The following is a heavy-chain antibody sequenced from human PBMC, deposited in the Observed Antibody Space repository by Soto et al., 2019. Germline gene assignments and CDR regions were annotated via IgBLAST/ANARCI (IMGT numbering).Heavy chain of an antibody. CDR1: GFSVNNNY. CDR2: IYTRGTT. CDR3: AKLWGYYFES. D-gene: IGHD2-21*01. J-gene: IGHJ4*01. Sequence: QPGGSLRLSCSASGFSVNNNYMTWVRQAPGRRPEWVAVIYTRGTTHYADFATGRFTFSRDNSKNTLYLQMDSLRPEDTAVYYCAKLWGYYFESWGPGTLVTVSS. V-gene: IGHV3-53*01.